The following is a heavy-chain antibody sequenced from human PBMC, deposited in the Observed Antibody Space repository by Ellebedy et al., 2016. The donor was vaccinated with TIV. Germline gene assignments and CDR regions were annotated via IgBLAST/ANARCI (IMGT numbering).Heavy chain of an antibody. D-gene: IGHD6-25*01. CDR1: GFTFNDYW. CDR3: ARVGDSGGDSMYRKFDY. J-gene: IGHJ4*02. CDR2: IKKDGSAA. Sequence: GGSLRLSCAASGFTFNDYWMTWVRQAPGKGLEWVASIKKDGSAAFYAGSLKGRFSISRDNAKNSVYLQMNSLRAEDTAVYYCARVGDSGGDSMYRKFDYWGQGTLVPVSS. V-gene: IGHV3-7*01.